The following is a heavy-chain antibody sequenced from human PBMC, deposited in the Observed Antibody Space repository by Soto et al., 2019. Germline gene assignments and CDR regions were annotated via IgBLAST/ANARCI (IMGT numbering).Heavy chain of an antibody. CDR1: GYTFTGYY. J-gene: IGHJ3*02. CDR3: ARGIAATSEGYAFDI. Sequence: QVQLVQSGAEVKKPGASVKVSCKASGYTFTGYYMHWVRQAPGQGLEWMGWINPNSGGTNYAQKFQGWVTMTRDTSISTAYMELGRLRSDDTAVYYCARGIAATSEGYAFDIWGQGTMVTVSS. D-gene: IGHD6-13*01. V-gene: IGHV1-2*04. CDR2: INPNSGGT.